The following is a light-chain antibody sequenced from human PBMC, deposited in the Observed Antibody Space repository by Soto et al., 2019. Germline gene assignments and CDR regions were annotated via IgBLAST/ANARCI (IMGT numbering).Light chain of an antibody. CDR1: QSISSSY. Sequence: EIGLTQSPGTLSLSPGERATLSCRASQSISSSYLAWYQQKPGQAPKHLVYGASSRATGIPDRFSGSGFGTDFTLTISRLEPEDFTVYYCQQYGSSRFTFGPGTKVDIK. CDR2: GAS. J-gene: IGKJ3*01. V-gene: IGKV3-20*01. CDR3: QQYGSSRFT.